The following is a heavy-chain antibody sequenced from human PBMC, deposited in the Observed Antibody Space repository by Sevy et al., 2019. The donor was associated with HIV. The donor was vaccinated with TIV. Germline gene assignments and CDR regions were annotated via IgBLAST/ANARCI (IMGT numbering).Heavy chain of an antibody. Sequence: GGSLRLSCAASGFTFSSYAMNWVRQAPGKGLKWVSAISGSGGSTYYADSVKGRFTISRDNSKNTLYLQMNSLRAEDTAVYYCAKFDTAMDVFDYWGQGTLVTVSS. CDR1: GFTFSSYA. J-gene: IGHJ4*02. CDR3: AKFDTAMDVFDY. CDR2: ISGSGGST. D-gene: IGHD5-18*01. V-gene: IGHV3-23*01.